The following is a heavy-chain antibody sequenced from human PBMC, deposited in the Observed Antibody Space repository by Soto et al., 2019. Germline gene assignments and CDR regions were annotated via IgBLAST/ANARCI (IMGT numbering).Heavy chain of an antibody. J-gene: IGHJ6*02. Sequence: SETLSLTCTVSGGSISGYYWSWIRQPPGKGLEWIGYIYYSGSTNYNPSLKSRVTISVDTSKNQFSLKLSSVTAADTAVYYCARVLRYFDVASDYYYFYGMDVWGQGTTVTVS. D-gene: IGHD3-9*01. CDR3: ARVLRYFDVASDYYYFYGMDV. CDR1: GGSISGYY. V-gene: IGHV4-59*01. CDR2: IYYSGST.